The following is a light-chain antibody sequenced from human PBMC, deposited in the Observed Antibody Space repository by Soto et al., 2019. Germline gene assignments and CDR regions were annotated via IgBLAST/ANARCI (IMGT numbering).Light chain of an antibody. CDR1: SSDVGSYNL. V-gene: IGLV2-23*01. J-gene: IGLJ2*01. Sequence: QSVLTQPASVSGSPGQSITISCTGTSSDVGSYNLVSWYQQHPGKAPKLMIYEGSKRPSGVSNRFSGSKSGNTASLTISGLQAEDEADYYCCSYAGSSTVVFGGGTQPTVL. CDR3: CSYAGSSTVV. CDR2: EGS.